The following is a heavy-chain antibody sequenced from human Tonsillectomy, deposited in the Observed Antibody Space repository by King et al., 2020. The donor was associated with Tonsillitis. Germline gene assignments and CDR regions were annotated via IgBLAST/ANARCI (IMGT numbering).Heavy chain of an antibody. CDR1: GYTFTSYG. V-gene: IGHV1-18*01. Sequence: QLVQSGAEVKKPGASVKVSCKTSGYTFTSYGIGWVRQAPGQGLEWMGWISLYNGNTNYAQKFQGRVTMTTDTSTSTAYMELRSLRADDTAMYYCARHAWFGELFLHFDYWGQGTLVTVSS. D-gene: IGHD3-10*01. CDR2: ISLYNGNT. CDR3: ARHAWFGELFLHFDY. J-gene: IGHJ4*02.